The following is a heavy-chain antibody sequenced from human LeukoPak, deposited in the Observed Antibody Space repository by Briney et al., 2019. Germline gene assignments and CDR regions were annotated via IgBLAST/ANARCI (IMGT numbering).Heavy chain of an antibody. J-gene: IGHJ6*03. Sequence: PGRSLRLSCAASGFTFSSYGMHWVRQAPGKGLEWVALISYDGSNEYYADSVKGRFTISRDNSKNTLYLQMNSLRAEDTAVYYCAKVSFEWLTAREDLYYMDVWDKGTTVTVSS. CDR3: AKVSFEWLTAREDLYYMDV. CDR2: ISYDGSNE. D-gene: IGHD3-3*01. CDR1: GFTFSSYG. V-gene: IGHV3-30*18.